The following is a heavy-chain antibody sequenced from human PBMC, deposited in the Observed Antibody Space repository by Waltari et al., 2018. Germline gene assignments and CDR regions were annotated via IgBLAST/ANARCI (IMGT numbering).Heavy chain of an antibody. CDR3: ARVVDEVELFYFDY. CDR1: GGTFSSYA. Sequence: QVQLVQSGAEVKKPGSSVKVSCKASGGTFSSYAISWVRQAPGQGLEWMGGIIPTCGTANYAQEFQGRVTITADESTSTAYMELSSLRSEDTAVYYCARVVDEVELFYFDYWGQGTLVTVSS. D-gene: IGHD1-7*01. V-gene: IGHV1-69*13. J-gene: IGHJ4*02. CDR2: IIPTCGTA.